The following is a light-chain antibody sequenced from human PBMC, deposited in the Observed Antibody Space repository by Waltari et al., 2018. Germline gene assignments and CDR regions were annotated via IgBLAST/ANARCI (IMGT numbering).Light chain of an antibody. CDR3: QSYDSSLGGSL. J-gene: IGLJ2*01. CDR2: GNS. Sequence: QPVLPQPPPVSGAPAPRGTIPCTWSSSHIGAPFHCHCYQVLPGTAPKVVIQGNSNRPSGVPDRFSGSRSGTSASLAITGLQAEDEADYYCQSYDSSLGGSLFGGGTKLTVL. V-gene: IGLV1-40*01. CDR1: SSHIGAPFH.